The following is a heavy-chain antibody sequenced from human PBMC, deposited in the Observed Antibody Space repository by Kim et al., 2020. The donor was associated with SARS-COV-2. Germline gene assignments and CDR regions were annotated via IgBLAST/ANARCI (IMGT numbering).Heavy chain of an antibody. V-gene: IGHV3-15*05. J-gene: IGHJ5*02. CDR2: IKSNSDGGTA. Sequence: GGSLRLSCAASGFTFSTAWMSWVRQAPGKGLEWVGRIKSNSDGGTADYTAPVRDRFTISRDDSRNTLYLQMNSLKTEDTAVYYCTTTPDTAIEGSWGQGTLVTVSS. CDR1: GFTFSTAW. D-gene: IGHD5-18*01. CDR3: TTTPDTAIEGS.